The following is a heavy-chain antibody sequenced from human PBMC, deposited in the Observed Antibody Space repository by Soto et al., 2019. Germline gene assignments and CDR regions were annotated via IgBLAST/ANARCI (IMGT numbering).Heavy chain of an antibody. V-gene: IGHV1-18*01. CDR3: AMVDNYVTPTPQDV. Sequence: QVQLVQSGDEVRKPGSSVKVSCKASGYIFVNYGIAWVRQAPGQGLEWMGWISPYSGNTNYASKVQGRLTMTTDTSTNTAYMDRESLTSGDTAVYDCAMVDNYVTPTPQDVWGQGTTVTVSS. J-gene: IGHJ6*02. D-gene: IGHD3-16*01. CDR1: GYIFVNYG. CDR2: ISPYSGNT.